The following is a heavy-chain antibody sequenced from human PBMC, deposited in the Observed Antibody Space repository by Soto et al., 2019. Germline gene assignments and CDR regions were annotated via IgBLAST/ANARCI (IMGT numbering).Heavy chain of an antibody. J-gene: IGHJ4*02. CDR2: IYYSGST. CDR3: AREVRPINLAARGTFDY. CDR1: GGSISSGGYY. V-gene: IGHV4-31*03. Sequence: QVQLQESGPGLVKPSQTLSLTCTVSGGSISSGGYYWSWIRQHPGKGLEWSGYIYYSGSTYYNPSPKSRVTISVDTSKNQFSLKLSSVTAADTAVYYCAREVRPINLAARGTFDYWGQGTLVTVSS. D-gene: IGHD6-6*01.